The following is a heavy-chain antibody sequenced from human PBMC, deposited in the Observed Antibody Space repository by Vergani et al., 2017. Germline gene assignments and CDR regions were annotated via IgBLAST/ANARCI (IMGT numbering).Heavy chain of an antibody. CDR3: AGSRPYCTSGSCPAI. CDR1: GESIRSGSHY. J-gene: IGHJ4*02. Sequence: QVKLQESGPGLLKPSQTLSLTCTVSGESIRSGSHYWSWIRQPAGKGPEWIGHIHTGGSTDLNPSFKSRVSISVDTSKSQFSLKLNSVTVADTAVYYCAGSRPYCTSGSCPAIWCQGTLVTVSS. CDR2: IHTGGST. D-gene: IGHD2-15*01. V-gene: IGHV4-61*02.